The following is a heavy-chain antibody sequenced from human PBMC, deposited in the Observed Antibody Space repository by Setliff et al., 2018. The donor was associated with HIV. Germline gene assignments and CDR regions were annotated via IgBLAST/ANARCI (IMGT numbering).Heavy chain of an antibody. CDR3: ARETYYYDNPQYYYYYMDV. J-gene: IGHJ6*03. CDR1: GGSISSGSYY. D-gene: IGHD3-22*01. Sequence: ASETLSLTCTVSGGSISSGSYYWSWIRQPAGKGLEWIGRIYTSGSTNYNPSLKSRVTISVDTSKNQFSLKSRSVTAADTAVYYCARETYYYDNPQYYYYYMDVWGKGTTVTVSS. V-gene: IGHV4-61*02. CDR2: IYTSGST.